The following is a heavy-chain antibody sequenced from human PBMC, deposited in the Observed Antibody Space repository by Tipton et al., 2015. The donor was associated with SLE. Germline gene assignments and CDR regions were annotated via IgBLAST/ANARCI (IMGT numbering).Heavy chain of an antibody. D-gene: IGHD7-27*01. J-gene: IGHJ4*02. Sequence: TLSLTCAVYGGSFSGYYWSWIRQPPGKGLEWIGEINHSGSTNYNPSLKSRVTISVDTSKNQFSLKLSSVTAADTAVYYCATILTGSIDYWGQGTLVTVSS. CDR3: ATILTGSIDY. CDR2: INHSGST. V-gene: IGHV4-34*01. CDR1: GGSFSGYY.